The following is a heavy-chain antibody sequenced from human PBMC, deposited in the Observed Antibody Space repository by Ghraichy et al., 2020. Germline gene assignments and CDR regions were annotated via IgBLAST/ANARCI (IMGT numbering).Heavy chain of an antibody. CDR3: ARDFRRGATAAGSTLDY. CDR2: ISAYNGNT. D-gene: IGHD6-13*01. J-gene: IGHJ4*02. Sequence: ASVKVSCKASGYTFTSYGISWVRQAPGQGLEWMGWISAYNGNTNYAQKLQGRVTMTTDTSTSTAYMELRSLRSDDTAVYYCARDFRRGATAAGSTLDYWGQGTLVTVSS. V-gene: IGHV1-18*01. CDR1: GYTFTSYG.